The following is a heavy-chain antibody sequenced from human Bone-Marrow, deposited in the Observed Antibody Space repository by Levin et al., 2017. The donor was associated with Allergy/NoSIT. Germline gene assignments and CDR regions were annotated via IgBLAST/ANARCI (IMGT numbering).Heavy chain of an antibody. CDR2: IYFSGSS. D-gene: IGHD3-16*01. Sequence: SETLSLTCTVSGASITNDGYYWGWIRQPPGKQLEWIASIYFSGSSYYNPSLQSRVTISVDTSKNQFSLTLTSVTAADTAVYYCARPGLKFGGYFDPWGQGILVTVS. J-gene: IGHJ5*02. CDR3: ARPGLKFGGYFDP. V-gene: IGHV4-39*01. CDR1: GASITNDGYY.